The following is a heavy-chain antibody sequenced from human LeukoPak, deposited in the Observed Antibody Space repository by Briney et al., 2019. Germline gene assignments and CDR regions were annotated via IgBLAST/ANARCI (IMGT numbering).Heavy chain of an antibody. D-gene: IGHD6-13*01. CDR1: GFTFSSYE. CDR2: ISSSGSTI. V-gene: IGHV3-48*03. J-gene: IGHJ4*02. Sequence: PGGSLRLSCAASGFTFSSYEMNWVRQAPGKGLEWVSYISSSGSTIYYADSVKGRFTISRDNAKNTLYLQMNSLRAEDTAVYYCATTAYSSRNYWGQGTLVTVSS. CDR3: ATTAYSSRNY.